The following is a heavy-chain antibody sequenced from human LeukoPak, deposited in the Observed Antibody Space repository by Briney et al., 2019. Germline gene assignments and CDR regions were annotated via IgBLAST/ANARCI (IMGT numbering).Heavy chain of an antibody. J-gene: IGHJ5*02. V-gene: IGHV4-30-4*01. Sequence: SQTLSLTCTVSGGSISSGDYYWSWIRQPPGKGLEWIGYIYYSGSTYYNPSLKSRVTISVDTSKNQFSLKLSSVTAADTAVYYCARRGSNYDILTGYGYWFDPWGQGTLVTVSP. CDR1: GGSISSGDYY. D-gene: IGHD3-9*01. CDR3: ARRGSNYDILTGYGYWFDP. CDR2: IYYSGST.